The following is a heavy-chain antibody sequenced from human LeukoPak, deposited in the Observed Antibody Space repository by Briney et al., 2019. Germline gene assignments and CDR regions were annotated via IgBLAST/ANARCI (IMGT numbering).Heavy chain of an antibody. CDR3: AGGRRVGNRPFDY. CDR1: GGSFSGYY. Sequence: PSETLSLTCAVYGGSFSGYYWSWIRQPPGKGLEWIGEINHSGSTNYNPSLKSRVTISVDTSKNQFSLKLSSVTAADTAVYYCAGGRRVGNRPFDYWGQGTLVTVSS. J-gene: IGHJ4*02. V-gene: IGHV4-34*01. CDR2: INHSGST. D-gene: IGHD6-6*01.